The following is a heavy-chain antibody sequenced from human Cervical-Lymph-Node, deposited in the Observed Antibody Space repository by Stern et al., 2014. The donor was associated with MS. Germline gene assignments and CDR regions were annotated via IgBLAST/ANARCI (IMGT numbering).Heavy chain of an antibody. CDR3: VRDLSDSTWYKDH. Sequence: MQLVESGGGAVQPGRSLRLSCEASGVTFSRHGMHWVRPAPGKGLEWVGRIWHAGRNKNYAHSVKCRLNVSPDHSTNPLYLQMNSLRVEDTAVYYCVRDLSDSTWYKDHWGQGTLVTVSS. V-gene: IGHV3-33*01. CDR2: IWHAGRNK. J-gene: IGHJ4*02. CDR1: GVTFSRHG. D-gene: IGHD6-13*01.